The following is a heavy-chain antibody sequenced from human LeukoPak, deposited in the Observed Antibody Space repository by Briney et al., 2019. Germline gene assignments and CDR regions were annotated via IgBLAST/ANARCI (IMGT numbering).Heavy chain of an antibody. CDR3: ARDRYTINWFDP. D-gene: IGHD2-2*02. CDR1: GGSVSSVSYY. CDR2: IYYSGST. Sequence: SETLSLTCTVSGGSVSSVSYYWSWIRQPPGKGLEWIGYIYYSGSTNYNPSLKSRVTMSVDTSKNQFSLRLSSVTAADTAVYYCARDRYTINWFDPWGQGTLVTASS. J-gene: IGHJ5*02. V-gene: IGHV4-61*01.